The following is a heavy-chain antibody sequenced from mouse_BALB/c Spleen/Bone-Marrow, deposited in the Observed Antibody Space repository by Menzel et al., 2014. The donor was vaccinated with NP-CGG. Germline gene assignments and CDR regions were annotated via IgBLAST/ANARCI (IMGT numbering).Heavy chain of an antibody. V-gene: IGHV14-3*02. J-gene: IGHJ3*01. Sequence: EVQLQQSGAVLVKPGASVKLSCTASGFNIKDTYMHWVKQRPEQGLEWIGRIDPANGNTKYDPKFQGKATITADTSSNTAFLQLSRITSEDTAVYYCARWDYGRAGLAYWGQGTLVTVSA. CDR3: ARWDYGRAGLAY. D-gene: IGHD1-1*01. CDR2: IDPANGNT. CDR1: GFNIKDTY.